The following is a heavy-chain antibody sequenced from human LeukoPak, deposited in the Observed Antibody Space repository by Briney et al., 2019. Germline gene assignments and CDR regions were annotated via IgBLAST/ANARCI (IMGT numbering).Heavy chain of an antibody. V-gene: IGHV3-53*01. CDR1: GFTVSSNY. D-gene: IGHD6-13*01. CDR3: AREIAAAWTYFDY. J-gene: IGHJ4*02. CDR2: IYSGGST. Sequence: GGSLRLSCAASGFTVSSNYMNWVRQAPGKGLEWVSVIYSGGSTYYADSVKGRFTISRDNSKNTLYLQMNSLRAEDTAVYYCAREIAAAWTYFDYWGQGTLVTVSS.